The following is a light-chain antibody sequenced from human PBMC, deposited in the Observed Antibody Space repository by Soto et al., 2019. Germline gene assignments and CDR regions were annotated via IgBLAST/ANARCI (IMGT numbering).Light chain of an antibody. V-gene: IGKV1-5*03. CDR1: QSISSW. J-gene: IGKJ1*01. CDR2: KAS. Sequence: DIQMTQSPSTLSASVGDRVTITCRASQSISSWLAWYQQKPGKAPKLLIYKASSLESGVPSRFSGSGSGTEFTLTISSLQPDDFATYYCQQYNTYSPWTFGQGTKVDIX. CDR3: QQYNTYSPWT.